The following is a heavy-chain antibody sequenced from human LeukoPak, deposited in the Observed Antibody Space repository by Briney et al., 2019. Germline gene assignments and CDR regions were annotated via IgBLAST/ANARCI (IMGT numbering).Heavy chain of an antibody. CDR2: IRYDGSNK. CDR3: AKAFRNYYDSSGYQDVDY. D-gene: IGHD3-22*01. Sequence: GGSLRLSCAASGFTFSSYGMHWVRQAPGKGLEWVAFIRYDGSNKYYADSVKGRVTISRDNSKNTLYLQMNSLRAEDTAVYYCAKAFRNYYDSSGYQDVDYWGQGTLVTVSS. CDR1: GFTFSSYG. J-gene: IGHJ4*02. V-gene: IGHV3-30*02.